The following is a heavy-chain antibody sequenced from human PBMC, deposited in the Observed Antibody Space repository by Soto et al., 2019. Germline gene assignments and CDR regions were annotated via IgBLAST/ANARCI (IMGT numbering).Heavy chain of an antibody. D-gene: IGHD4-17*01. CDR1: GYTFTTYG. J-gene: IGHJ4*02. CDR2: ISAYNGDT. V-gene: IGHV1-18*01. Sequence: ASVKVSCKASGYTFTTYGISWVRQAPGQGLEWMGWISAYNGDTKYAQNVQGRVSMTTDTPMSTAYMELRSLRSDDTAVYYCARTLYGDNVDYWGQGTLVTVSS. CDR3: ARTLYGDNVDY.